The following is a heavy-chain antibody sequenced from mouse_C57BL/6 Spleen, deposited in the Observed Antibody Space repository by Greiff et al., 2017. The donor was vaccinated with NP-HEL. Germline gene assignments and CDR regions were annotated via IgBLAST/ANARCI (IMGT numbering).Heavy chain of an antibody. CDR3: ARITTVVEGAMDY. CDR2: ISYDGSN. J-gene: IGHJ4*01. Sequence: EVQRVESGPGLVKPSQSLSLTCSVTGYSITSGYYWNWIRQFPGNKLEWMGYISYDGSNNYNPSLKNRISITRDTSKNQFFLKLNSVTTEDTATYYCARITTVVEGAMDYWGQGTSVTVSS. V-gene: IGHV3-6*01. D-gene: IGHD1-1*01. CDR1: GYSITSGYY.